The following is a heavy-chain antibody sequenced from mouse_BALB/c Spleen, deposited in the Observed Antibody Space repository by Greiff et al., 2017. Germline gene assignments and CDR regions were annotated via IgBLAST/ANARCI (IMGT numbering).Heavy chain of an antibody. V-gene: IGHV5-12-1*01. CDR2: ISSGGGST. J-gene: IGHJ3*01. Sequence: EVHLVESGGGLVKPGGSLKLSCAASGFAFSSYDMSWVRQTPEKRLEWVAYISSGGGSTYYPDTVKGRFTISRDNAKNTLYLQMSSLKSEDTAMYYCARRGYGNPFAYWGQGTLVTVSA. CDR3: ARRGYGNPFAY. D-gene: IGHD2-10*02. CDR1: GFAFSSYD.